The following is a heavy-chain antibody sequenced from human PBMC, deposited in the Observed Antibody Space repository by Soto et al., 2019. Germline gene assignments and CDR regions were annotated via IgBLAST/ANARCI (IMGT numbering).Heavy chain of an antibody. CDR2: FDPEDGET. CDR3: ARERCSSTSCRYGMNWFDP. CDR1: GYTLTELS. V-gene: IGHV1-24*01. J-gene: IGHJ5*02. D-gene: IGHD2-2*01. Sequence: ASVKVSCKVSGYTLTELSMHWVRQAPGKGLGWMGGFDPEDGETNYAQRLQGRVTMTTDTSTSTAYMELRSLRSDDTAVYYCARERCSSTSCRYGMNWFDPWGQGTLVTVSS.